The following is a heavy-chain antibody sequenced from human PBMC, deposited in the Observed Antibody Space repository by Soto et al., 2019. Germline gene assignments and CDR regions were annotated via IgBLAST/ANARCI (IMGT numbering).Heavy chain of an antibody. CDR2: INAGNGNT. V-gene: IGHV1-3*01. CDR1: GGTFRSYA. Sequence: VKVSCKASGGTFRSYARHWVRQAPGQRLEWMGWINAGNGNTKYSQKFQGRVTITRDTSASTAYMELSSLRSEDTAVYYCARDPHGRGSYWGQGTLVTVSS. CDR3: ARDPHGRGSY. J-gene: IGHJ4*02. D-gene: IGHD2-15*01.